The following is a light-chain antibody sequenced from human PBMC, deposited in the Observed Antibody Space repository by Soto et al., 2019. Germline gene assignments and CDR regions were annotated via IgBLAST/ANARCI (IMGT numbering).Light chain of an antibody. J-gene: IGKJ2*01. V-gene: IGKV1-5*01. Sequence: DIQMTQSPSTLSASVGDRVTITCRASQSISSWLAWYQQKPGKAPKLLIYDASSLESGVPSRFSGCGSGTEFTLTISSLQPDDFATYYCQQYNSCTFGQGTKLEIK. CDR2: DAS. CDR1: QSISSW. CDR3: QQYNSCT.